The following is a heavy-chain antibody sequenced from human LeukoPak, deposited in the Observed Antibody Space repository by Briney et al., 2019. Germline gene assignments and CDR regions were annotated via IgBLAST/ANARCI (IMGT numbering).Heavy chain of an antibody. V-gene: IGHV4-39*07. CDR3: ASFRIHYYDSSGYFGY. J-gene: IGHJ4*02. CDR1: GGSISSSSYY. D-gene: IGHD3-22*01. Sequence: SETLSLTCTVSGGSISSSSYYWGWIRQPPGKGLEWIGSIYYSGSTNYNPSLKSRVTISVDTSKNQFSLKLSSVTAADTAVYYCASFRIHYYDSSGYFGYWGQGTLVTVSS. CDR2: IYYSGST.